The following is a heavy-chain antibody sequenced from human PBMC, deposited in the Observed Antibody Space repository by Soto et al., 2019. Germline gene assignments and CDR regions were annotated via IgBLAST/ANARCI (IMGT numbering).Heavy chain of an antibody. Sequence: ASVKVSCKASGYTFTSYGISWVRQAPGKGLEWMGGFDPEDGETIYAQKFQGRVTMTEDTSTDTAYMELSSLRSEDTAVYYCATDRRNYAFDYWGQGTLVTVSS. J-gene: IGHJ4*02. CDR1: GYTFTSYG. V-gene: IGHV1-24*01. D-gene: IGHD1-7*01. CDR2: FDPEDGET. CDR3: ATDRRNYAFDY.